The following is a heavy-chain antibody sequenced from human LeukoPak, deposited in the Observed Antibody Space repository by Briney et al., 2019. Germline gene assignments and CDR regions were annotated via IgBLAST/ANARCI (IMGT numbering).Heavy chain of an antibody. V-gene: IGHV4-39*07. Sequence: KPSETLSLTCTVSGGSISSSSYYWGWIRQPPGKGLEWIGSIYYSGSTYYNPSLKSRVTISVDTSKNQFSLKLSSVTAADTAVYYCARGLIVVVVAATNWFDPWGQGTLVTVSS. CDR1: GGSISSSSYY. D-gene: IGHD2-15*01. J-gene: IGHJ5*02. CDR2: IYYSGST. CDR3: ARGLIVVVVAATNWFDP.